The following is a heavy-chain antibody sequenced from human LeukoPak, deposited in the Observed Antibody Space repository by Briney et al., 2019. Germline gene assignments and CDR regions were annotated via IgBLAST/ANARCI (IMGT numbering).Heavy chain of an antibody. Sequence: ASVKVSCKASGYTFTTYYIHWVRQAPVQELEWMGWINPDSGGTNYAQKFQGRVTMTRDTSISTVYMDLSMLRSDDTAIYYCVREARAGNWFDPWGQGTLVIVSS. J-gene: IGHJ5*02. CDR3: VREARAGNWFDP. CDR2: INPDSGGT. V-gene: IGHV1-2*02. CDR1: GYTFTTYY.